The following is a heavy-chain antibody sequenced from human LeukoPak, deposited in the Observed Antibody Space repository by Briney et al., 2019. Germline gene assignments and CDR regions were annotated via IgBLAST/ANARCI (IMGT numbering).Heavy chain of an antibody. CDR3: ARVESPSSGYYYEYFQH. D-gene: IGHD3-22*01. CDR2: INPNSGGT. J-gene: IGHJ1*01. CDR1: GYTFTGYY. V-gene: IGHV1-2*02. Sequence: GASVKVSCKASGYTFTGYYMHWVRQAPGQGLEWMGWINPNSGGTNYAQKFQGRVTMTRDTSISTAYMELSRLRSDDTAVYYCARVESPSSGYYYEYFQHCGQGTLVTVSS.